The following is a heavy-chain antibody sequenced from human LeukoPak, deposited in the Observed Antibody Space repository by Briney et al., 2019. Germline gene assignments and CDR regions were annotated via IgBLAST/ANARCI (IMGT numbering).Heavy chain of an antibody. Sequence: GGSLTLSCAASGFTFSNAWMSWVRQAPGKGLEWVAALSYDGKHEHYADPVKGRFTMSRDNSKNTVFLQIDSLTTEDSAVYYCVKPYPTLTTSSVLDNWGQGTLVTVSS. CDR2: LSYDGKHE. V-gene: IGHV3-30*18. CDR1: GFTFSNAW. D-gene: IGHD4-17*01. J-gene: IGHJ4*02. CDR3: VKPYPTLTTSSVLDN.